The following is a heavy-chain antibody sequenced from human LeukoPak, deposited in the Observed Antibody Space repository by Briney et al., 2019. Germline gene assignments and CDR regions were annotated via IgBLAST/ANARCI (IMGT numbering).Heavy chain of an antibody. J-gene: IGHJ4*02. CDR2: IKSKTDGGTT. CDR1: GVTFSNAW. D-gene: IGHD4-17*01. V-gene: IGHV3-15*01. Sequence: AGTLRLTCTASGVTFSNAWMSWVRKAPGKGLERDGRIKSKTDGGTTDYAAPVKGRFTISREDSKNTLYLQMHSLKTEDTAVYYSTTGAYYGDYAEFDYWGQRTLVTVSP. CDR3: TTGAYYGDYAEFDY.